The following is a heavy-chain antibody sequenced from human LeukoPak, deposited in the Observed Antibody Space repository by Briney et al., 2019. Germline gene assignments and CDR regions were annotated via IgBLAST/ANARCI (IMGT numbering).Heavy chain of an antibody. CDR1: GYTFTSYY. D-gene: IGHD3-22*01. J-gene: IGHJ4*02. V-gene: IGHV1-46*01. Sequence: ASVNVSCKASGYTFTSYYMHWVRQAPGQGLEWMGIINPSGGSTSYAQKFQGRVTMTRDTSTSTVYMELSSLRSEDTAVYYCATAVYYYDSSGYYYLDYWGQGTLVTVSS. CDR3: ATAVYYYDSSGYYYLDY. CDR2: INPSGGST.